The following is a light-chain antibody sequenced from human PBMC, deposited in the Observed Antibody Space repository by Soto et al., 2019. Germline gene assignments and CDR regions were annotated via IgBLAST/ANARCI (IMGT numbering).Light chain of an antibody. CDR3: QQYDNLLL. J-gene: IGKJ5*01. CDR2: DAS. Sequence: DLQMTQSPSSLSASVGDRVTITCQASQDISNYLNWYQQKPGKAPKFLIFDASNLETGVPSRFSGSGSGTNFTFTINSLQPEDLASYHFQQYDNLLLFGQGTRLEIK. CDR1: QDISNY. V-gene: IGKV1-33*01.